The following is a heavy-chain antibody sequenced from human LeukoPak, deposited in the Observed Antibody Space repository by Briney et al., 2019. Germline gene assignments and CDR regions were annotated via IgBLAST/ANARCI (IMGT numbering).Heavy chain of an antibody. Sequence: SETLSLTCAVYGGSFSGYYWSWIRQPPGKGLEWIGEINHSGSTNYNPSLKSRVTISVDTSKNQFSLKLSSVTAADTAVYYCARDKYYFDYWGQGTLVTVSS. CDR1: GGSFSGYY. V-gene: IGHV4-34*01. CDR3: ARDKYYFDY. CDR2: INHSGST. J-gene: IGHJ4*02.